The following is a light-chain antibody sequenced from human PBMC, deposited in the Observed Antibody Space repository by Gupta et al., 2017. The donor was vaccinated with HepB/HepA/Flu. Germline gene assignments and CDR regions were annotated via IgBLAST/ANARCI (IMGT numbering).Light chain of an antibody. V-gene: IGLV1-44*01. CDR2: NNN. CDR3: AVWDDSLNGWV. J-gene: IGLJ3*02. Sequence: QSVVTQPPSASGTPGQRVTISCSGGSSNIRSNVLNWYRHLPGTAPKLLIHNNNQRPSGVPDRFSGSKSGSSASLAISGLQSEDEADYYCAVWDDSLNGWVFGGGTKLTVL. CDR1: SSNIRSNV.